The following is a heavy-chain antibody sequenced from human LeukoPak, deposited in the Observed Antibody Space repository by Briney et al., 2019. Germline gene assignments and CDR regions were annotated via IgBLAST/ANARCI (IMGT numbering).Heavy chain of an antibody. J-gene: IGHJ4*02. V-gene: IGHV4-34*01. CDR1: GGSFSSYY. CDR3: ARGQGTVTTH. CDR2: INHSGGA. D-gene: IGHD4-17*01. Sequence: PSETLSLTCAVSGGSFSSYYWTWIRQPPGKGLEWIGEINHSGGANYNPSLKSRVTISLDTSKNQFSLKLSSVTAADTALYYCARGQGTVTTHWGQGTLVTVSS.